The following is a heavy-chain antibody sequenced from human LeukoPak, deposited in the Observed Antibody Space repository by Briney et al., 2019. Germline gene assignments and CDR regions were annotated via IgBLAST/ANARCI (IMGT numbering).Heavy chain of an antibody. CDR3: ARGELGAAAYTYNWFDP. D-gene: IGHD6-13*01. CDR2: IIPIFGTA. V-gene: IGHV1-69*13. J-gene: IGHJ5*02. Sequence: GASVKVSCKASGGTFSSYAISWVRQAPGQGLEWMGGIIPIFGTANYAQKFQGRVTITADESTSTAYVELSSLRSEDTAVYYCARGELGAAAYTYNWFDPWGQGTLVTVSS. CDR1: GGTFSSYA.